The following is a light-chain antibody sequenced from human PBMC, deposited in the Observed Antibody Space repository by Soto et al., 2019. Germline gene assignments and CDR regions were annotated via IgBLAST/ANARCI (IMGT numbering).Light chain of an antibody. CDR3: SSFTSRLNFYYI. J-gene: IGLJ1*01. CDR2: EVT. CDR1: SGDVGGYNY. Sequence: QSVLTQPASVSGSPGQSITISWTGTSGDVGGYNYVSWYQQHPGKAPKIIIYEVTNRPSGVSNRFSGSKSGNTASLTISGLQAEDDADYYWSSFTSRLNFYYIFATGTKVTVL. V-gene: IGLV2-14*01.